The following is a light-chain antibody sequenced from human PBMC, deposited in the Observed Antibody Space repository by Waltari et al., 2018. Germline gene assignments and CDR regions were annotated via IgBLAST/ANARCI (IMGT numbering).Light chain of an antibody. CDR1: SRDTGSYNY. CDR3: SSYMDTTALEL. Sequence: QSALTQPAPVSGSPGQSITIPCTGTSRDTGSYNYVSWYQQHPGKAPKLIIFDVTNRPSGVSNRFSGSKSGNTASLIISGLQGEDEADYYCSSYMDTTALELFGGGTSLTVL. J-gene: IGLJ2*01. V-gene: IGLV2-14*03. CDR2: DVT.